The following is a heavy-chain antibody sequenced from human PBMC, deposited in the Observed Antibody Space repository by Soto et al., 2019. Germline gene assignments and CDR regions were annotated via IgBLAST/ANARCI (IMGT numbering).Heavy chain of an antibody. CDR3: ARQDTAMAIFDY. D-gene: IGHD5-18*01. CDR2: IIPILGIA. J-gene: IGHJ4*02. Sequence: QVQLVQSGAEVKKPGSSVKVSCKASGGTFSSYTISWVRQAPGQGLEWMGRIIPILGIANYAQKFQGRVTITADKATSTAYRELSSLRSEDTAVYYCARQDTAMAIFDYWGQGTLVTVSS. CDR1: GGTFSSYT. V-gene: IGHV1-69*02.